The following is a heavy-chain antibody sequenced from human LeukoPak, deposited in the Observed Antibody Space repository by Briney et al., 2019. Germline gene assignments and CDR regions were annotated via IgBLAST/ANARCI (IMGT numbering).Heavy chain of an antibody. V-gene: IGHV3-30*02. J-gene: IGHJ4*02. D-gene: IGHD3-22*01. CDR3: AKDRGYYYDSSGYHPFDY. CDR2: IRYDGSSK. CDR1: GFTFSSYG. Sequence: PGGSLRLSCAASGFTFSSYGMHWVRQAPGKGLEWVAFIRYDGSSKYYADSVKGRFTISRDNSKNTLYLQMNSLRAEDTAVYYCAKDRGYYYDSSGYHPFDYWGQGTLVTVSS.